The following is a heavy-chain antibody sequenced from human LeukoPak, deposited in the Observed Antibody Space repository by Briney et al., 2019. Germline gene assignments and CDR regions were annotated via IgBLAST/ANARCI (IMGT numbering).Heavy chain of an antibody. CDR3: AKAKYDILTGYPWGYFDY. V-gene: IGHV3-9*01. CDR1: GFTFDDYA. CDR2: ISWNSGSI. D-gene: IGHD3-9*01. Sequence: GRSLRLSCAASGFTFDDYAMHWVRQAPGKGLEWVSGISWNSGSIGYADSVKGRFTISRGNAKNTLYLQMNSLRAEDTAVYYCAKAKYDILTGYPWGYFDYWGQGTLVTVSS. J-gene: IGHJ4*02.